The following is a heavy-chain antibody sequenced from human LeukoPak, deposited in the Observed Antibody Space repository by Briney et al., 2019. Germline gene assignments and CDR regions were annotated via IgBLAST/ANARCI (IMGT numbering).Heavy chain of an antibody. CDR2: MFYSGST. CDR3: ARGILWFGDLGYFDC. D-gene: IGHD3-10*01. Sequence: SETLSLTCTVSGGSISSYYWSWMRQPPGKGLEWIGYMFYSGSTKYNPSLKSRVTISVDMSKNQFSLKLSSVTAADTAVYYCARGILWFGDLGYFDCWGQGTLVTVSS. J-gene: IGHJ4*02. CDR1: GGSISSYY. V-gene: IGHV4-59*01.